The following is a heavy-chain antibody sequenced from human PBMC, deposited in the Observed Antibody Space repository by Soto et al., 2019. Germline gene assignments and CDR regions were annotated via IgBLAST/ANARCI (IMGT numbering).Heavy chain of an antibody. CDR1: GFTFTSYA. CDR2: ISGTGGST. Sequence: GGSLRLSCAASGFTFTSYAMSWVRQAPGKGLEWVSSISGTGGSTYYADSVKGRFTISRDSSKNTLYLQINSLRAEDTAVYYCAKDPWNEVIAWFDPWGQGTLVTVSS. CDR3: AKDPWNEVIAWFDP. D-gene: IGHD1-1*01. J-gene: IGHJ5*02. V-gene: IGHV3-23*01.